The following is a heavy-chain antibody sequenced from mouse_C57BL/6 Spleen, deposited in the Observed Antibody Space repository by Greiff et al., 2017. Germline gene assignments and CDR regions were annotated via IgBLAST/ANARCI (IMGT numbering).Heavy chain of an antibody. CDR1: GYTFTSYW. J-gene: IGHJ1*03. CDR3: ARYANYFDV. V-gene: IGHV1-50*01. Sequence: VQLQQSGAELVKPGASVKLSCKASGYTFTSYWMQWVKQRPGQGLEWIGEIDPSDSYTNYNQKFKGKATLTVDTSSSTAYMQLSSLTSEDSAVYYCARYANYFDVWGKGTTVTVSS. CDR2: IDPSDSYT.